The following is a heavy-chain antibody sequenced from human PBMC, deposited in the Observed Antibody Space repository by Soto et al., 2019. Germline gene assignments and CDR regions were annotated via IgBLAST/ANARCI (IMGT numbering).Heavy chain of an antibody. V-gene: IGHV2-5*02. D-gene: IGHD2-21*02. J-gene: IGHJ6*02. CDR1: AFSLSTGGVG. CDR3: IQSRCGGDCLQSYASYYYYGMDV. Sequence: QITLKESGPTLVQPTQTLTLTCTFSAFSLSTGGVGVGWIRQPPGKALEWLALIYWDDDKRYSPSLRSRLTITKDTSKNQVVLTITNMDPVDTATYYCIQSRCGGDCLQSYASYYYYGMDVWGQGTTVTVSS. CDR2: IYWDDDK.